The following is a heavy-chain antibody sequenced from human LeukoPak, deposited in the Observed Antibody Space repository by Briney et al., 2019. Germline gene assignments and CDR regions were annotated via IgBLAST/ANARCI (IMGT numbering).Heavy chain of an antibody. CDR1: GGTFSSYA. J-gene: IGHJ4*02. D-gene: IGHD5-24*01. V-gene: IGHV1-69*05. Sequence: ASVKVSCKASGGTFSSYAISWVRQAPGQGLEWMGGIIPIFGTANYAQKFQGRVTITTDESTSTAYMELSSLRSEDTAVYYCARERDPDRRLFDYWGQGTLVTVSS. CDR3: ARERDPDRRLFDY. CDR2: IIPIFGTA.